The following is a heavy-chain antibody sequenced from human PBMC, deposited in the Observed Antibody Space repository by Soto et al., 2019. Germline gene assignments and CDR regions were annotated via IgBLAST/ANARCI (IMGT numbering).Heavy chain of an antibody. V-gene: IGHV4-34*01. Sequence: SETLSLTCAVYGGSFSGYYWSWIRQPPGKGLEWIGEINHSGSTNYNPSLKSRVTISVDTSKNQFSLKLSSVTAADTAVYYCARGEGYCSSTSCQKHRNFDYWGQGTLVTVSS. D-gene: IGHD2-2*01. CDR1: GGSFSGYY. CDR3: ARGEGYCSSTSCQKHRNFDY. CDR2: INHSGST. J-gene: IGHJ4*02.